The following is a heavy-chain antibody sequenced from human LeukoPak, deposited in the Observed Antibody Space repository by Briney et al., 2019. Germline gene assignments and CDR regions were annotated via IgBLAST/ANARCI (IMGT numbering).Heavy chain of an antibody. V-gene: IGHV1-18*01. CDR1: GYTFNNYG. J-gene: IGHJ6*02. CDR3: ARYGGGDTWYAHFGMDA. Sequence: ASVKVSCTTSGYTFNNYGINWVRQAPGQGLEWVGWISGYNGNTNYAQKFQGRITMTIDTPTSTGYMELRSLTSDDTAVFYCARYGGGDTWYAHFGMDAWGRGTTVTVSS. CDR2: ISGYNGNT. D-gene: IGHD2-21*02.